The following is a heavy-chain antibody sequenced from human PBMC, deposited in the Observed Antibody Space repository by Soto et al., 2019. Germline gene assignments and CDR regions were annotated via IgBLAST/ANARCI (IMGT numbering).Heavy chain of an antibody. V-gene: IGHV5-51*01. CDR2: IYPGDSDT. D-gene: IGHD6-25*01. CDR3: ARGGYSGNSKDPFYI. Sequence: GESLKISCKGSGYTFTAYWIGWVRQMPGKGLEWMGIIYPGDSDTRYSPSFQGQVTISADKSISTAYLQWSSLKASDTAMFYCARGGYSGNSKDPFYIWGPGTMVTVPS. J-gene: IGHJ3*02. CDR1: GYTFTAYW.